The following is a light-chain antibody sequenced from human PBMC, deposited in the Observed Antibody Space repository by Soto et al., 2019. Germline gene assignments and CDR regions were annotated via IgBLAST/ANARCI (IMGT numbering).Light chain of an antibody. CDR1: SSDVGGYNY. V-gene: IGLV2-14*01. CDR2: DVS. Sequence: QSALTQPASVSGSPGQSITISCTGTSSDVGGYNYVSWYQRHPGKAPKLMIYDVSNRPSGVSNRFSGSKSGNTASLTISGLQAEDEADYYGSSYTSSSTLVFGGGTKVTVL. CDR3: SSYTSSSTLV. J-gene: IGLJ2*01.